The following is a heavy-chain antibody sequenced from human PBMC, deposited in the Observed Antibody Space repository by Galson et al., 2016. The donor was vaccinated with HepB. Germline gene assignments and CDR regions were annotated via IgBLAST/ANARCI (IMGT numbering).Heavy chain of an antibody. J-gene: IGHJ5*02. V-gene: IGHV1-18*01. CDR3: AVHYLNRLDP. CDR1: DYTFTNYG. Sequence: SVKVSCKVSDYTFTNYGISWVRQAPGQGLEWMGWISTYNDNTNSAQKFQGRVTMTTDTSTSTAYMELRSLRSDDTAVYYCAVHYLNRLDPWGQGTLVTVSS. D-gene: IGHD3-10*01. CDR2: ISTYNDNT.